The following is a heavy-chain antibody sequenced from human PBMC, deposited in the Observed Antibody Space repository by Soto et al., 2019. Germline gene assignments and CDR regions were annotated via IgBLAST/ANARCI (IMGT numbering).Heavy chain of an antibody. CDR1: GFTFNNAW. J-gene: IGHJ3*02. Sequence: PGGSLRLSCTSSGFTFNNAWMNLVRQAPGEGLEWVGRIKTKAHGGTTDYAAPVRGRFTISRDDSKNTLYLHMNSLKTEDTALYYCTTNDAFDIWGQGTMVTVSS. V-gene: IGHV3-15*07. CDR3: TTNDAFDI. CDR2: IKTKAHGGTT.